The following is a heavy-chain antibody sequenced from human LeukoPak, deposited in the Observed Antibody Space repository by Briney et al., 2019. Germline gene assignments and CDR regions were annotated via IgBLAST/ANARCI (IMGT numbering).Heavy chain of an antibody. J-gene: IGHJ4*02. CDR3: ARGHGYSSSWSRGGRFDY. D-gene: IGHD6-13*01. Sequence: SETLSLTCAVYGGSFSGYYWSWIRQPPGKGLEWIGEINHSGSTNYNPSLKSRVTISVDTSKNQFSLKLSSVTAADTAVCYCARGHGYSSSWSRGGRFDYWGQGTLVTVSS. CDR2: INHSGST. CDR1: GGSFSGYY. V-gene: IGHV4-34*01.